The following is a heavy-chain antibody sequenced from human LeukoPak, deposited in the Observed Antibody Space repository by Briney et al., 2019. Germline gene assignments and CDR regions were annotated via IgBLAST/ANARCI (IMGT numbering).Heavy chain of an antibody. CDR2: ISYDGSNK. V-gene: IGHV3-30*18. CDR1: GFTFSSYG. D-gene: IGHD3-9*01. J-gene: IGHJ4*02. Sequence: GGSLRLSCATSGFTFSSYGVYWVRQAPGKGLEWVAIISYDGSNKYYTDSVKGRFTISRDNSKNTLYLQMNSLRAEDTAVYYCAKDRLRYFDWLYFFDYWGQGTRVTVSS. CDR3: AKDRLRYFDWLYFFDY.